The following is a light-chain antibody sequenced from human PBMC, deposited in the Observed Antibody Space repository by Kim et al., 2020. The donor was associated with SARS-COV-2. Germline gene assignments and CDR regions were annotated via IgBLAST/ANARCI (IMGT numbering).Light chain of an antibody. Sequence: ATLSVSPGESVTLSCRASQSISRSLAWYQQKPGQAPRLLIYGAASRPVDVPGRFSGSGSGTQFTLTISSLQSDDFAVYYCQQSITFGGGTKVDI. CDR3: QQSIT. V-gene: IGKV3-15*01. CDR1: QSISRS. J-gene: IGKJ4*01. CDR2: GAA.